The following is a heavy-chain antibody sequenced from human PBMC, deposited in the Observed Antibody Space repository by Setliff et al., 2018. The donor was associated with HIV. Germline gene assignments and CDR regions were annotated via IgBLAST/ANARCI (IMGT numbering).Heavy chain of an antibody. CDR2: IDYNEIT. CDR1: GDSVSRSNYY. Sequence: SETLSLTCTVSGDSVSRSNYYWAWIRQPLGKGLEWIGSIDYNEITYYNPSLKSRVTLSVDTPKNQFSLYLSSVTASDTAVYYCASLFRLSGFWISFLPDYWGQGILVTVSS. J-gene: IGHJ4*02. CDR3: ASLFRLSGFWISFLPDY. V-gene: IGHV4-39*01. D-gene: IGHD3-3*01.